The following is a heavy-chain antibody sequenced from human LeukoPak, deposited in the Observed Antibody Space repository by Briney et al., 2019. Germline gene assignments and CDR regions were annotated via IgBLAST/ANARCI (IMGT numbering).Heavy chain of an antibody. V-gene: IGHV3-48*04. J-gene: IGHJ5*02. CDR3: ARGGYCSGGSCRGYLFWFDP. CDR1: GFTFSSYS. Sequence: GGSLRLSCAASGFTFSSYSMNWVRQAPGKGLEWVSYISSSSSTIYYADSVKGRFTISRDNAKNSLYLQMNSLRAEDTAVYYCARGGYCSGGSCRGYLFWFDPWGQGTLVTVSS. D-gene: IGHD2-15*01. CDR2: ISSSSSTI.